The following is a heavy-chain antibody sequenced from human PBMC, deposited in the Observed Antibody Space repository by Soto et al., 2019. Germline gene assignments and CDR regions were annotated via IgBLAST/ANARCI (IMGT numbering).Heavy chain of an antibody. CDR2: IYYSGST. V-gene: IGHV4-30-4*01. D-gene: IGHD2-21*02. J-gene: IGHJ6*02. Sequence: SETLSLTCTVSGGSISSGDYYWSWIRQPSGKGLEWIGYIYYSGSTYYNPSLKSRVTISVDTSKNQFSLKLSSVTAADTAVYYCARAWGVVVTAIPLYYYYGMDVWGQGTTVTVSS. CDR3: ARAWGVVVTAIPLYYYYGMDV. CDR1: GGSISSGDYY.